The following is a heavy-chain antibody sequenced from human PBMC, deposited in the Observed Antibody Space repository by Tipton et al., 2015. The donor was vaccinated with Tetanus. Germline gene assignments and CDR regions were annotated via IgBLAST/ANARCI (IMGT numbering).Heavy chain of an antibody. CDR2: IYYRGTT. Sequence: TLSLTCTVSGDSISRGGYFLEWIRPRPGEGPEGVGYIYYRGTTNYNPSLKRRVTISTDKSKNQVSLRLNSVTAADTAVYFCARTPDYYYGMDVWGQGTTVTVSS. CDR1: GDSISRGGYF. J-gene: IGHJ6*02. V-gene: IGHV4-31*03. CDR3: ARTPDYYYGMDV.